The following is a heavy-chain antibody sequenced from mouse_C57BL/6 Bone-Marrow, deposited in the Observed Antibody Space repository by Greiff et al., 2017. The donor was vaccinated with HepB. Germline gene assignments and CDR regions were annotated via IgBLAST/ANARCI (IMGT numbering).Heavy chain of an antibody. Sequence: EVQLVESGGGLVKPGGSLKLSCAASGFTFSDYGMHWVRQAPEKGLEWVAYISSGSSTIYYADTVKGRFTISRDNAKNTLFLQMTSLRSEYTAMYYCARRGSSYGLYYFDYWGQGTTLTVSS. D-gene: IGHD1-1*01. CDR2: ISSGSSTI. J-gene: IGHJ2*01. CDR1: GFTFSDYG. V-gene: IGHV5-17*01. CDR3: ARRGSSYGLYYFDY.